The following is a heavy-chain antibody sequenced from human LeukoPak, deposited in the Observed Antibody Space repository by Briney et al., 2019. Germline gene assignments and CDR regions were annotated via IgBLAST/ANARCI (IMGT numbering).Heavy chain of an antibody. J-gene: IGHJ6*02. CDR2: INPCGGST. Sequence: ASVKVSCKASGYSFTSYYMHWVRQAPGQGLEWMGIINPCGGSTSYAQKFQGRVTMTRDTSTSTVYMELSILTSEDTAVYYCARLSGRDYYYYGMDFWGQGTTVTVSS. V-gene: IGHV1-46*01. CDR1: GYSFTSYY. CDR3: ARLSGRDYYYYGMDF.